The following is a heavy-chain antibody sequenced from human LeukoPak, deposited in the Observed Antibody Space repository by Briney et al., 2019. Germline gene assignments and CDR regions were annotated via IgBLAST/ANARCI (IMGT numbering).Heavy chain of an antibody. V-gene: IGHV3-23*01. J-gene: IGHJ1*01. CDR1: GFTFSSYA. CDR2: ISGSGGST. CDR3: AKEIYGDSAGGRFQH. Sequence: GGSLRLSCAASGFTFSSYAMSWVRQAPGKGLEWVSVISGSGGSTYYADSVKGRFTISRDNSKNTLYLQMNSLRAEDTAVYYCAKEIYGDSAGGRFQHWGQGTLVTVSS. D-gene: IGHD4-17*01.